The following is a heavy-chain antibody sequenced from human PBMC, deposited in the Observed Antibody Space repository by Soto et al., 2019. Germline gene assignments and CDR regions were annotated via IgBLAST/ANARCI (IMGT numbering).Heavy chain of an antibody. D-gene: IGHD3-9*01. CDR2: ITYDGSNK. J-gene: IGHJ4*02. V-gene: IGHV3-30*18. Sequence: GGSLRLSCAASGFTFSSYGMHWVRQAPGKGLEWVAVITYDGSNKYYADSVKGRFTISRDNSKNTLYLQMNSLRAEDTAVYYCAKAGKYYDILTGYYGYFDYWGQGTLVTVSS. CDR1: GFTFSSYG. CDR3: AKAGKYYDILTGYYGYFDY.